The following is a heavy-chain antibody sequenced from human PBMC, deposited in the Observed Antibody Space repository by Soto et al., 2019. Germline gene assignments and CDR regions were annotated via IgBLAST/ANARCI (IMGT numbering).Heavy chain of an antibody. CDR3: ARGRYCSGGSCYHSGFSYYYYGMDV. CDR1: GGTFSSYA. J-gene: IGHJ6*02. Sequence: QVQLVQSGAEVKKPGSSVKVSCKASGGTFSSYAISWVRQAPGQGLEWMGGIIPIFGTANYAQKFQGRVTITADESTSTAYMELSSLRSEDTAVYYCARGRYCSGGSCYHSGFSYYYYGMDVWGQGTTVTVSS. D-gene: IGHD2-15*01. V-gene: IGHV1-69*01. CDR2: IIPIFGTA.